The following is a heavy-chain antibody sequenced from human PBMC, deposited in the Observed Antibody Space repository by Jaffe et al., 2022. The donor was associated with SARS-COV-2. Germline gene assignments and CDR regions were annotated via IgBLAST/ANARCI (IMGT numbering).Heavy chain of an antibody. CDR1: GFTFSNAW. J-gene: IGHJ4*02. D-gene: IGHD3-3*01. CDR3: TTAPFFGYDFWSGYSYFDY. Sequence: EVQLVESGGGLVKPGGSLRLSCAASGFTFSNAWMSWVRQAPGKGLEWVGRIKSKTDGGTTDYAAPVKGRFTISRDDSKNTLYLQMNSLKTEDTAVYYCTTAPFFGYDFWSGYSYFDYWGQGTLVTVSS. V-gene: IGHV3-15*01. CDR2: IKSKTDGGTT.